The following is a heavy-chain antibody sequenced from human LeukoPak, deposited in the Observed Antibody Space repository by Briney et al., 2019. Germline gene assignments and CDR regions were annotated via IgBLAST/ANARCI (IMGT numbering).Heavy chain of an antibody. Sequence: GASVTVSCKASGGTFSSYAISWVRQAPGQGLEWMGGIIPIFGTANYAQKFQGRVTVTADESTSTAYMELSSLRSEDTAVYYCARARDYGDPNAPQPIGNWGQGTLVTVSS. CDR1: GGTFSSYA. V-gene: IGHV1-69*13. D-gene: IGHD4-17*01. CDR2: IIPIFGTA. J-gene: IGHJ4*02. CDR3: ARARDYGDPNAPQPIGN.